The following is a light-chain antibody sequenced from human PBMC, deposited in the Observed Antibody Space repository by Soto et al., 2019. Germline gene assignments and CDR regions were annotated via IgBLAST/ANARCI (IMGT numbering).Light chain of an antibody. J-gene: IGLJ3*02. V-gene: IGLV2-23*01. CDR3: CSYAGSPWV. CDR1: INDVGTYNL. Sequence: QSALTQPASVSGSPGQSITISCTGTINDVGTYNLVSCYQQLPGKAPKLMIFEANKRPSGVSNRFSGSKSGNTASLTISGLQAEDEADYYCCSYAGSPWVFGGGTKVTVL. CDR2: EAN.